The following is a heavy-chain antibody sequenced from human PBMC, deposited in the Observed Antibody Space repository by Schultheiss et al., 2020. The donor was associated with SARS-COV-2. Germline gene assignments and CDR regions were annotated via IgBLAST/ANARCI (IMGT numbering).Heavy chain of an antibody. V-gene: IGHV4-61*08. D-gene: IGHD4-17*01. CDR1: GGSISSGGYY. Sequence: GSLRLSCTVSGGSISSGGYYWSWIRQHPGKGLEWIGEINHSGSTNYNPSLKSRVTISVDTSKNQFSLKLSSVTAADTAVYYCARDPSTDYGDYVDYYYYGMDVWGQGTTVTVSS. CDR3: ARDPSTDYGDYVDYYYYGMDV. J-gene: IGHJ6*02. CDR2: INHSGST.